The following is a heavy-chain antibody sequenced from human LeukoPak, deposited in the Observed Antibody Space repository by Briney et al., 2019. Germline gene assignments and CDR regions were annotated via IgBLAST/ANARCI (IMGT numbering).Heavy chain of an antibody. CDR3: ARMGIAAVGAYYFDY. CDR1: GFTFSDYY. CDR2: ISRNSYT. J-gene: IGHJ4*02. Sequence: GGSLRLSCAASGFTFSDYYMNWIRQAPGKGLEWVSYISRNSYTNYADSVKGRFTISRDNAKNSLYLQMASLRAEDTAVYYCARMGIAAVGAYYFDYWGQGTLVAVSS. D-gene: IGHD6-13*01. V-gene: IGHV3-11*06.